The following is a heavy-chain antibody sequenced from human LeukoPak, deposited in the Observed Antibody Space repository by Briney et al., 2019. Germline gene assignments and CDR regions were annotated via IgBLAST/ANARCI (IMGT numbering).Heavy chain of an antibody. CDR1: GFTFSSYW. J-gene: IGHJ3*02. D-gene: IGHD6-13*01. CDR2: IQYDGSNK. CDR3: AGSWEAFDI. V-gene: IGHV3-30*02. Sequence: PGGSLRLSCAASGFTFSSYWMHWVRQAPGKGLEWVAYIQYDGSNKQYADSVKGRFTISRDNAKNSLYLQMNGLRAEDTAVYYCAGSWEAFDIWGQGTMVTVSS.